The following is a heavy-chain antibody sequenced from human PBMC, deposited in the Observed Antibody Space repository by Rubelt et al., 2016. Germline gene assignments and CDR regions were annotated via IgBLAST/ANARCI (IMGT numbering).Heavy chain of an antibody. CDR3: ARDVGRWTGTTYYYYGMDV. Sequence: QVQLVQSGAEVKKPGSSVKVSCKASGGTFSSYAISWVRQAPGQGLEWMGGIIPIFGTANYAQKFQGGVTITADESTGTAYMELGSLRSEDTAVYYCARDVGRWTGTTYYYYGMDVWGQGTTVTVSS. V-gene: IGHV1-69*01. CDR1: GGTFSSYA. D-gene: IGHD1-7*01. J-gene: IGHJ6*02. CDR2: IIPIFGTA.